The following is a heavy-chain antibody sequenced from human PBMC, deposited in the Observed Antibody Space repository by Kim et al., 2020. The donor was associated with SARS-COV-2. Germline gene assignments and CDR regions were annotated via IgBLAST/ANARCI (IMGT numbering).Heavy chain of an antibody. D-gene: IGHD2-21*01. V-gene: IGHV3-30*18. Sequence: GGSLRLSCAASGFTFSGYGMHWVRQAPGKGLEWVAVISYDGSNKYYADSVKGRFTISRDNCKNTLYLQMNSLRAEDTAVYYCAKDRGVGAWTFYYYALDVWGQGTTVTVSS. CDR1: GFTFSGYG. CDR3: AKDRGVGAWTFYYYALDV. J-gene: IGHJ6*02. CDR2: ISYDGSNK.